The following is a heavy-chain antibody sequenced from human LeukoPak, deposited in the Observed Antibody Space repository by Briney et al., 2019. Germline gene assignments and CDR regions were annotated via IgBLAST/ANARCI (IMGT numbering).Heavy chain of an antibody. CDR2: IRSKAYGGTT. D-gene: IGHD1-26*01. CDR1: GFTFGDYA. V-gene: IGHV3-49*04. Sequence: GGSLRLSCTASGFTFGDYAMSWVRQAPGKGLEWVGFIRSKAYGGTTEYAASVRGRFTISRDDSKSIAYLQMNSLKTEDTAVYYCTRDLGWELYFRYYYYYMDVWGKGTTVTVSS. J-gene: IGHJ6*03. CDR3: TRDLGWELYFRYYYYYMDV.